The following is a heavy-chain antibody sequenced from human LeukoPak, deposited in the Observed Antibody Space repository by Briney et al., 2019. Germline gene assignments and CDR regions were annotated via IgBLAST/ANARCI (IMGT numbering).Heavy chain of an antibody. CDR3: ARVLSSGSYYGFDY. J-gene: IGHJ4*02. V-gene: IGHV1-69*13. D-gene: IGHD1-26*01. CDR2: IIPIFGTA. Sequence: GASVKVSCKASGYTFTSYGISWVRQAPGQGLEWMGGIIPIFGTANYAQKFQGRVTITADESTSTAYMELSSLRSEDTAVYYCARVLSSGSYYGFDYWGQGTLVTVSS. CDR1: GYTFTSYG.